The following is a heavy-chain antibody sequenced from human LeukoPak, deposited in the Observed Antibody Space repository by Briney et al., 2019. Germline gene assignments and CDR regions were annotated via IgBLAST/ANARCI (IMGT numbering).Heavy chain of an antibody. CDR1: GYTFTGYY. Sequence: ASVKVSCKVCGYTFTGYYMHWVRQAPGQGLEWMGRINPNSGGTNYARKFQGRVTMTRDTSISTAYMELSRLRSDDTAVYYCARGLRYYMDVWGKGTTVTVSS. V-gene: IGHV1-2*06. D-gene: IGHD3-16*01. CDR2: INPNSGGT. CDR3: ARGLRYYMDV. J-gene: IGHJ6*03.